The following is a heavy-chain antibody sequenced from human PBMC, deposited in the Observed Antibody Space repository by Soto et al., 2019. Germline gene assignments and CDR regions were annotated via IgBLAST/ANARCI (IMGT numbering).Heavy chain of an antibody. J-gene: IGHJ6*02. CDR3: ARVGHYYYGMDV. Sequence: ASVKVSCKASGYKFTTYVMHWERQDHGQRREWMGWINAGNDNTKYSQKFQGRVTITRDTSASTVYMELSSLSSEDTAVYYCARVGHYYYGMDVWGQGTTVTVSS. V-gene: IGHV1-3*01. CDR2: INAGNDNT. D-gene: IGHD3-3*01. CDR1: GYKFTTYV.